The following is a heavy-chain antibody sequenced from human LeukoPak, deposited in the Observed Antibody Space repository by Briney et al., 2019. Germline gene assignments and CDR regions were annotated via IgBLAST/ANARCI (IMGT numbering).Heavy chain of an antibody. Sequence: GASVKVSCKASGGTFSSYAISWVRQAPGQGLEWMGRIVPILGIANYAQKIQGRVTITADKSTSTAYMELSSLRSEDTAVYYCARLVGDADGVPDYYGMDVWGQGTTVTVSS. CDR3: ARLVGDADGVPDYYGMDV. J-gene: IGHJ6*02. CDR2: IVPILGIA. D-gene: IGHD1-26*01. CDR1: GGTFSSYA. V-gene: IGHV1-69*04.